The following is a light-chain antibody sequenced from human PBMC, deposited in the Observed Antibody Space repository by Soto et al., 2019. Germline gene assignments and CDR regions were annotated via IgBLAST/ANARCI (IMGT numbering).Light chain of an antibody. CDR2: EVN. CDR1: CSDIGGYNY. CDR3: SSYRTSNTVV. J-gene: IGLJ2*01. V-gene: IGLV2-14*01. Sequence: QSVLTQPASVSGSPGQSITISCTGTCSDIGGYNYVAWYQQYPGQAPKLMIYEVNDRPSWVSNRFSGSKSGNTASLTISGLQAEDEADYYCSSYRTSNTVVFGGGTKLTVL.